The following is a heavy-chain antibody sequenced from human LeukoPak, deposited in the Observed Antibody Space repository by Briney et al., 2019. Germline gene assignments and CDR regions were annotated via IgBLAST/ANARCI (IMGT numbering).Heavy chain of an antibody. Sequence: GGSLRLSCVASGFTVSSNYMSWVRQAPGKGLEWVSVIYSGGSTYYADSVKGRFTISRDNSKNTLYLQMNSLRAEDTAVYYCAGNYYYYYYMDVWGKGTTVTVSS. D-gene: IGHD4-23*01. J-gene: IGHJ6*03. CDR3: AGNYYYYYYMDV. CDR2: IYSGGST. V-gene: IGHV3-53*05. CDR1: GFTVSSNY.